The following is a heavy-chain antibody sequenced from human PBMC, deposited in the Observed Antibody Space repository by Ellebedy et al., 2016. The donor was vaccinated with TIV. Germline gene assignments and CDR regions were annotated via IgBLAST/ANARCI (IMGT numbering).Heavy chain of an antibody. CDR2: ISWNSGSI. D-gene: IGHD4-17*01. V-gene: IGHV3-9*01. CDR1: GFTFDDYA. CDR3: ARGFVTTVNSMDV. J-gene: IGHJ6*02. Sequence: SLKISXAASGFTFDDYAMHWVRQAPGKGLEWVSGISWNSGSIGYADSVKGRFTVSRDNSKNTLYLQMNSLRPEDTAVYYCARGFVTTVNSMDVWGQGTMVTVSS.